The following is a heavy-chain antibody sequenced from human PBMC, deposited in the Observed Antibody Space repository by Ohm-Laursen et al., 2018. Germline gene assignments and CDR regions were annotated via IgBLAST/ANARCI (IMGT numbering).Heavy chain of an antibody. V-gene: IGHV4-31*03. J-gene: IGHJ4*02. Sequence: SQTLSLTCTVSGGSISIGDYYWSWIRQHPGKGLEWIGYIYYSGSTYYNPSLKSRVTMSVDTSKNQFSLKLTSVTAADTAVYYCARDSNMIRGVVDYWGQGTLVTVSS. D-gene: IGHD3-10*01. CDR2: IYYSGST. CDR3: ARDSNMIRGVVDY. CDR1: GGSISIGDYY.